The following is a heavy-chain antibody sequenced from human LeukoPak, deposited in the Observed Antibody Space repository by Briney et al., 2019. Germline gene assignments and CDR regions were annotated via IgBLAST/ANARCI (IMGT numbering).Heavy chain of an antibody. CDR2: IFHGGST. D-gene: IGHD2-2*01. CDR1: GFSIRTAYY. V-gene: IGHV4-38-2*02. J-gene: IGHJ4*02. CDR3: ARPNCSSTSCPFDY. Sequence: PSETLSLTCTVSGFSIRTAYYWGWIRQPPGKGLEWIGCIFHGGSTYYNPSLRSRVTISVDTSKNQFSLKLSSVTAADTAVYYCARPNCSSTSCPFDYWGQGTLVTVSS.